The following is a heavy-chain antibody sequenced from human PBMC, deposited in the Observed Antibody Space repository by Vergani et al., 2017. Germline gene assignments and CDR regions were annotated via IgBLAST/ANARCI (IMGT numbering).Heavy chain of an antibody. CDR2: INSDGSST. CDR1: GFTFSSYW. D-gene: IGHD6-6*01. J-gene: IGHJ3*02. CDR3: ATFWQLDTWYAFDI. Sequence: EVQLVESGGGLVQPGGSLRLSCAASGFTFSSYWMHWVRQAPGKGLVWVSRINSDGSSTSYADSVKGRFTISRDNAKNTLYLQMNSLRAEDTAVYYCATFWQLDTWYAFDIWGQGTMVTCSS. V-gene: IGHV3-74*01.